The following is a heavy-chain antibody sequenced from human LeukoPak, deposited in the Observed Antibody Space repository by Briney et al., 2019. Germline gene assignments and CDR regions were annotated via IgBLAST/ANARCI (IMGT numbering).Heavy chain of an antibody. D-gene: IGHD1-26*01. CDR2: INSDGSS. CDR3: ARGGWEQEHLDY. CDR1: GFTFGRYW. J-gene: IGHJ4*02. Sequence: PGGSLRLSCAASGFTFGRYWMHWVRQAPGKGLVWVSRINSDGSSRYADSAKGRFTISRDNAKNTLYLQMNSLRAEDTAVYYCARGGWEQEHLDYWGQGTLVTVSS. V-gene: IGHV3-74*01.